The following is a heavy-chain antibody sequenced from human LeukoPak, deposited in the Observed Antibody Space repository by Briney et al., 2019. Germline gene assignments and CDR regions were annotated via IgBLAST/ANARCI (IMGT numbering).Heavy chain of an antibody. Sequence: PSETLSLTCAVYGGSFSGYYWSWIRQPPGKGLEWIGEINHSGSTNYNPSLKSRVTISVDTSKNQFSLKLSSVTAADTAVYYCARGDYYEPAASLPSTTNYYGMDVWGQGTTVTVSS. V-gene: IGHV4-34*01. CDR2: INHSGST. D-gene: IGHD2-2*01. CDR1: GGSFSGYY. CDR3: ARGDYYEPAASLPSTTNYYGMDV. J-gene: IGHJ6*02.